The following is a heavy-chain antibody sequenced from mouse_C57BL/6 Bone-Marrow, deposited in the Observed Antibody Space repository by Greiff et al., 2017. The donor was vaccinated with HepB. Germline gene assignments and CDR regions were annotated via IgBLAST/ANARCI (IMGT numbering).Heavy chain of an antibody. Sequence: VKLMESGPGLVQPSQSLSITCTVSGFSLTSYGVHWVRQSPGKGLEWLGVIWSGGSTDYNAAFISRLSISKDNSKSQVFFKMNSLQADDTAIYYCARMDSGYEDYWGQGTTLTVSS. D-gene: IGHD3-2*02. CDR3: ARMDSGYEDY. V-gene: IGHV2-2*01. CDR2: IWSGGST. J-gene: IGHJ2*01. CDR1: GFSLTSYG.